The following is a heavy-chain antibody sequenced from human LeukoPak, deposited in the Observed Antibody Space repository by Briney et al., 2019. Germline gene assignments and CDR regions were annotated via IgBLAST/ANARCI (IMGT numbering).Heavy chain of an antibody. CDR1: GFTFSDYY. D-gene: IGHD3-9*01. V-gene: IGHV3-11*01. J-gene: IGHJ3*02. CDR3: ARELMYDIFGPFDI. Sequence: GGSLRLSCAASGFTFSDYYMSWIRQAPGKGLEWVSYISSSGSTIYYADSVKGRFTISRDNAKNSLYLQMNSLRAEDTAVYYCARELMYDIFGPFDIWGLGTMVTVSS. CDR2: ISSSGSTI.